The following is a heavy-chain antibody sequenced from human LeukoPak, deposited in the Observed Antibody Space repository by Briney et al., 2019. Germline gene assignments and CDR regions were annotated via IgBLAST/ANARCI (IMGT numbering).Heavy chain of an antibody. Sequence: ASVKVSCKASGYTFTSYGISWVRQAPGQGLEWMGWISAYNGNTNYAQKLQGRVTMTTDTSTSTAYMELRSLRSDDTAVYYCARIDYGDYRTGAFDIWGQGTVVTVSS. V-gene: IGHV1-18*01. CDR3: ARIDYGDYRTGAFDI. CDR2: ISAYNGNT. J-gene: IGHJ3*02. D-gene: IGHD4-17*01. CDR1: GYTFTSYG.